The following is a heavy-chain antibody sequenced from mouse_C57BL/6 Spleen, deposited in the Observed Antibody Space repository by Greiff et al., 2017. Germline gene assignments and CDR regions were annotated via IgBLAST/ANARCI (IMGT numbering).Heavy chain of an antibody. CDR2: IRLKSDNYAT. D-gene: IGHD2-2*01. CDR1: GFTFSNYW. V-gene: IGHV6-3*01. CDR3: TSRYYGYDQYYFDY. Sequence: EVKLMESGGGLVQPGGSMKLSCVASGFTFSNYWMNWVRQSPEKGLEWVAQIRLKSDNYATHYAESVKGRFTISRDDSKSSVYLQMNNLRAEDTGIYYCTSRYYGYDQYYFDYWGQGTTLTVSS. J-gene: IGHJ2*01.